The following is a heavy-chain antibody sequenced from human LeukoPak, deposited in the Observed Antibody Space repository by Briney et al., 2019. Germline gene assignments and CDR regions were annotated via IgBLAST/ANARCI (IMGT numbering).Heavy chain of an antibody. J-gene: IGHJ3*02. CDR1: GSSINVYY. CDR3: ARGPMNNAFDI. Sequence: PSETLSLTCTVSGSSINVYYWSWIRQSPGKGLEWIAYISYSGSTNYNPSLKSRVTISVDTSKNQFSLRLSSMTTADTAVYYCARGPMNNAFDIWGQGTMVTVSS. V-gene: IGHV4-59*01. D-gene: IGHD3-22*01. CDR2: ISYSGST.